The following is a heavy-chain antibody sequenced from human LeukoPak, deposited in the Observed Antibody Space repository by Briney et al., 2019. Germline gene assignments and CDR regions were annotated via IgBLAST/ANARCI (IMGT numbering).Heavy chain of an antibody. J-gene: IGHJ4*02. CDR3: ARDLGYYYDSSGYFHY. CDR2: ISSSSSYI. V-gene: IGHV3-21*01. Sequence: GGSQRLSCAASGFTFSSYSMNWVRQAPGKGLEWVSSISSSSSYIYYADSVKGRFTISRDNAKNSLYLQMNSLRAEDTAVYYCARDLGYYYDSSGYFHYWGQGTLVTVSS. CDR1: GFTFSSYS. D-gene: IGHD3-22*01.